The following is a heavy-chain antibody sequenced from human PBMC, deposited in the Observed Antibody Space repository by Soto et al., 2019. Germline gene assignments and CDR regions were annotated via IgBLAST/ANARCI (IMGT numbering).Heavy chain of an antibody. J-gene: IGHJ4*02. Sequence: PGGSLRLSCTASRFTFGAYVMSWFRQAPGKGLEWVGFIRSKAYGGTTEYAASVKGRFTISRDDSKSIAYLQMNSLKTEDTAVYYCTRRAEYDILTSFDYWGQGTLVTVS. CDR1: RFTFGAYV. V-gene: IGHV3-49*03. CDR2: IRSKAYGGTT. CDR3: TRRAEYDILTSFDY. D-gene: IGHD3-9*01.